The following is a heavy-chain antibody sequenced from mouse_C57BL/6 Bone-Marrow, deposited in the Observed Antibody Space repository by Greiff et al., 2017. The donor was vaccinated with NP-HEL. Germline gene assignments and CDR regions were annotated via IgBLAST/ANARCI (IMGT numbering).Heavy chain of an antibody. CDR3: ARHGDYDAMDY. J-gene: IGHJ4*01. D-gene: IGHD6-2*01. CDR2: ISNGGGST. CDR1: GFTFSDYY. V-gene: IGHV5-12*01. Sequence: EVQGVESGGGLVQPGGSLKLSCAASGFTFSDYYMYWVRQTPEKRLEWVAYISNGGGSTYYPDTVKGRFTISRDNAKNTLYLQRSRLKSEDTAMYYCARHGDYDAMDYWGQGTSVTVSS.